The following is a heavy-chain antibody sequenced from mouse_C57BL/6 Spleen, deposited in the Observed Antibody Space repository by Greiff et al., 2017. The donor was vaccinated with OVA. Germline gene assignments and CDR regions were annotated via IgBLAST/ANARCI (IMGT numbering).Heavy chain of an antibody. CDR1: GYAFSSSW. CDR2: IYPGDGDT. V-gene: IGHV1-82*01. Sequence: VQLQESGPELVKPGASVKISCKASGYAFSSSWMNWVKQRPGKGLEWIGRIYPGDGDTNYNGKFKGKATLTADKSSSTAYMQLSSLTSEDSAVYFCARGDYDVGNYAMDYWGQGTSVTVSS. CDR3: ARGDYDVGNYAMDY. J-gene: IGHJ4*01. D-gene: IGHD2-4*01.